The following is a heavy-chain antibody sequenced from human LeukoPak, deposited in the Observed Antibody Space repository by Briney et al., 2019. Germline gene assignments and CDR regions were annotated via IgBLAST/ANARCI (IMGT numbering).Heavy chain of an antibody. J-gene: IGHJ4*02. V-gene: IGHV3-30*18. CDR3: AKGERQYCSGGSCYGARARD. D-gene: IGHD2-15*01. CDR1: GFTFSSYG. CDR2: ISYDGSNK. Sequence: GGSLRLSCAASGFTFSSYGMHWVRQAPGKGLEWVAVISYDGSNKYYADSVKGRFTISRDNSKNTLYLQMNSLRAEDTAVYYCAKGERQYCSGGSCYGARARDWGQGTLVTVSS.